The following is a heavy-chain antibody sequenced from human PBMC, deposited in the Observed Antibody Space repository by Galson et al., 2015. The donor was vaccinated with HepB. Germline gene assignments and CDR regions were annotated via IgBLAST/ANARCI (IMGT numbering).Heavy chain of an antibody. Sequence: SLRLSCAASGFTFSNYWMSWVRQAPGKGLEWVANIKQDGSEKYYVDSVKGRFTISRDNAENPLDLQMKTLRAEDTAVYYCARGSDSGGPFDWGQGTLVTVSS. CDR1: GFTFSNYW. J-gene: IGHJ4*02. D-gene: IGHD2-21*02. CDR2: IKQDGSEK. V-gene: IGHV3-7*03. CDR3: ARGSDSGGPFD.